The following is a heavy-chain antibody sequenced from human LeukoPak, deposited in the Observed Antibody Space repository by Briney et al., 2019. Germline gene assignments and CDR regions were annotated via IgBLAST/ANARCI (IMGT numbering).Heavy chain of an antibody. Sequence: GGSLRLSCAASGFTFSDYYMSWIRQAPGKGLEWVSYISSSGSTIVYADSVEGRFTVSRDNAKNSMFLQMNSLRAEDTAVYYCARERRLRETDSWGQGTLVTVSS. D-gene: IGHD4-17*01. CDR2: ISSSGSTI. CDR1: GFTFSDYY. J-gene: IGHJ4*02. CDR3: ARERRLRETDS. V-gene: IGHV3-11*01.